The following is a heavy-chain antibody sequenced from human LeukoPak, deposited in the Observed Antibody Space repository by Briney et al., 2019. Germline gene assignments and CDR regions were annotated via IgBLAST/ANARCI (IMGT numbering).Heavy chain of an antibody. V-gene: IGHV1-2*02. CDR1: GFTFTGYY. CDR3: VRNGHCDTANCYAWFDP. D-gene: IGHD2-2*03. J-gene: IGHJ5*02. CDR2: IIPQSGGT. Sequence: ASVKVSCKAYGFTFTGYYIHWMRQAPGQGLEWMGWIIPQSGGTNYAPNFQGRVTMTRDTSISTAYMELSSLRSDDTAVYYCVRNGHCDTANCYAWFDPWGQGTLVTVSS.